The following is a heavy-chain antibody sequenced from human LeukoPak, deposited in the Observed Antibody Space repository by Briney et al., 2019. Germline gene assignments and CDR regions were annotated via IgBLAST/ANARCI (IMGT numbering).Heavy chain of an antibody. J-gene: IGHJ6*02. D-gene: IGHD2-15*01. CDR1: GFTFSSYA. Sequence: PGGSLRLSCVGSGFTFSSYAMSWVRQAPGKGLEWVSAISGCGGCTYYADSVKGRFTISRDNSKNTLYLQMNSLRAEDTAVHYCAESAHANGGSRDYYDYGMDDWGQGTTVTVSS. CDR2: ISGCGGCT. CDR3: AESAHANGGSRDYYDYGMDD. V-gene: IGHV3-23*01.